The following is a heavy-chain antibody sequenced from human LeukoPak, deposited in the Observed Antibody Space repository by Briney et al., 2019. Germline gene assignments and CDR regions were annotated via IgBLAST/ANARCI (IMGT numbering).Heavy chain of an antibody. D-gene: IGHD5-18*01. V-gene: IGHV1-3*04. CDR1: GYTFTIYT. CDR2: INTGNGNT. J-gene: IGHJ5*02. CDR3: ARCGYSDAWSCDH. Sequence: GASVKVSCKASGYTFTIYTIHRVRQAPGQRLEWMGWINTGNGNTEYSQKFQGRVTVTTDTSASTAYMELSSLRSEHTAVYYCARCGYSDAWSCDHWGQGTLVTVSS.